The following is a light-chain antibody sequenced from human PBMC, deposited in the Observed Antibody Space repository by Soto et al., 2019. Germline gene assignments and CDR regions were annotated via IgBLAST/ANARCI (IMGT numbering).Light chain of an antibody. V-gene: IGKV3-11*01. CDR3: HQPTTWPPGMFT. CDR1: QSVNNY. Sequence: EIVLTQSPATLSLSPGERATLSCRASQSVNNYLAWYQQKPGQAPRLLIYDASNRATGIPARFSGSGSGTDFTLTISSLEPEDFAVYYCHQPTTWPPGMFTFGQGTKLEIK. CDR2: DAS. J-gene: IGKJ2*01.